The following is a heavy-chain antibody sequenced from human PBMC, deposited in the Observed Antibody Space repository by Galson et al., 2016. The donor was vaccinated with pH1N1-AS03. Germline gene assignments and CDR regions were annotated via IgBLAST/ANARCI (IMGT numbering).Heavy chain of an antibody. CDR3: AVWGYISNTHGLDV. CDR2: IAAVGTT. V-gene: IGHV3-13*01. Sequence: LRLSCAASGFTVSTYDMHWVRQSAGGGLEWVSLIAAVGTTEYAGSVKGRFTIFRDNVKNSLYLQMNNLRAEDTALYYCAVWGYISNTHGLDVWGKGTTVTVSS. J-gene: IGHJ6*04. D-gene: IGHD5-18*01. CDR1: GFTVSTYD.